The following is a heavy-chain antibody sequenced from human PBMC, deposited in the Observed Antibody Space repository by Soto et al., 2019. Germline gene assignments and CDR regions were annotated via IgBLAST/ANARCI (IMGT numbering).Heavy chain of an antibody. Sequence: XETLSVPLSVSCASIRSYHWSWIRQPAGKGLEWIGRIQHTGNTNYNPSLKSRVTMSVDTSKNQISLKMTSVTAADTAVYFCAKDVSSRRWFDIWGQGILVTVSS. D-gene: IGHD3-16*01. CDR1: CASIRSYH. CDR3: AKDVSSRRWFDI. V-gene: IGHV4-4*07. J-gene: IGHJ5*02. CDR2: IQHTGNT.